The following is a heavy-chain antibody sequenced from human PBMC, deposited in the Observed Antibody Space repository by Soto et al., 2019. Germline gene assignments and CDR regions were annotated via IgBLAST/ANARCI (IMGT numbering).Heavy chain of an antibody. D-gene: IGHD2-21*01. CDR1: GGSISSGFYS. CDR3: ARGSDCVWNWFKA. V-gene: IGHV4-30-2*01. CDR2: IYNSGNT. Sequence: SETLSLTCAASGGSISSGFYSWSWIRQPPGQGLEWIGYIYNSGNTYYNPSLMSRVTISADRSQNHFSLKLTSVTAADTAAYQGARGSDCVWNWFKAWRQGTQVTV. J-gene: IGHJ5*02.